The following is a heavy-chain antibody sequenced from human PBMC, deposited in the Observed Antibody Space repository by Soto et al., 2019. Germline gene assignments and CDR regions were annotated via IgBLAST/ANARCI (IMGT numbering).Heavy chain of an antibody. J-gene: IGHJ4*02. V-gene: IGHV4-4*02. CDR2: IFHSWRT. CDR1: TDSISSAHW. Sequence: QVQLQESGPGLVKPSGTLSLTCAVSTDSISSAHWWSWVRQSPGKGLEWIGEIFHSWRTNYNPALRSRVTISVDKSKNNCSLNLTSVTAADTAVYYCARTGGWGMAGEYWGRGTLVTVSS. D-gene: IGHD7-27*01. CDR3: ARTGGWGMAGEY.